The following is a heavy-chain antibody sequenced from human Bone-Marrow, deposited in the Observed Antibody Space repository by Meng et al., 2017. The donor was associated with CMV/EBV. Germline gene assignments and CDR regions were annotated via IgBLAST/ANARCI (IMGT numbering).Heavy chain of an antibody. D-gene: IGHD1-14*01. Sequence: GGSLRLSCAASGFTFSGYAMSWVRQAPGKGLEWVSGISGSGGSTYYADSVKGRFTISRDNSKNTLYLQMNSLRAEDTAVYYCAKDPTGPSNWFDPWGQGTLVTVSS. J-gene: IGHJ5*02. CDR2: ISGSGGST. CDR1: GFTFSGYA. V-gene: IGHV3-23*01. CDR3: AKDPTGPSNWFDP.